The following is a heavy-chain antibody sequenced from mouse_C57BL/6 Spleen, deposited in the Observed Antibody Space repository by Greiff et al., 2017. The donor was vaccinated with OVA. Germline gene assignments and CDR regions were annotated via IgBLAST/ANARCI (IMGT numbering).Heavy chain of an antibody. V-gene: IGHV1-53*01. Sequence: VQLQQPGTELVKPGASVKLSCKASGYTFTSYWMHWVKQRPGQGLEWIGNINPSNGGTNYNEKFKSRATLTVDKSSSTAYMQLSSLTSEDSAVDYCARTGTTVPAWFAYWGQGTLVTVSA. D-gene: IGHD1-1*01. J-gene: IGHJ3*01. CDR2: INPSNGGT. CDR3: ARTGTTVPAWFAY. CDR1: GYTFTSYW.